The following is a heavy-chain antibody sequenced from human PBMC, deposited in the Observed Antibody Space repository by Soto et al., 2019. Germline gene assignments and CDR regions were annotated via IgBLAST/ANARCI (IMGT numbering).Heavy chain of an antibody. CDR3: AREWSGWYYFDY. CDR1: GDTLTSYD. J-gene: IGHJ4*02. CDR2: ISAYSGDT. V-gene: IGHV1-18*01. Sequence: GASVKVSCKASGDTLTSYDITWVRRAPGQGLEWMGWISAYSGDTDYAQKFRGRVTMTTGTSTTTVYMELESLKSDDTAVYYCAREWSGWYYFDYWGQGTLVTVSS. D-gene: IGHD6-19*01.